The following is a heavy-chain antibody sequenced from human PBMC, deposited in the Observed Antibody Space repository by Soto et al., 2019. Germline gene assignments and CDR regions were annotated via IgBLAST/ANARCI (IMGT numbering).Heavy chain of an antibody. V-gene: IGHV2-70*01. J-gene: IGHJ4*02. CDR1: GFSLSTLGTC. D-gene: IGHD3-10*01. CDR2: INWDNNK. CDR3: ARIPHYSDPYYMEY. Sequence: SGPTLVNPTQTLTLTCTFSGFSLSTLGTCVTWIRQPPGKALEWLALINWDNNKYYSTSLKTRLTISRDTSKNQVVLTMTNVDPVDTATYYCARIPHYSDPYYMEYWGQGTLVTVSS.